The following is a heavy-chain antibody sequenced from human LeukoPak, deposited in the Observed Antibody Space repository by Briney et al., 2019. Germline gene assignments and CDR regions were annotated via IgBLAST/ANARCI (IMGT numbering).Heavy chain of an antibody. CDR2: IKQDGSEK. Sequence: GGSLRLSCAASGFTFSSYWMSWVRQAPGKGLEWVANIKQDGSEKYYVDSVKGRFTISRDNAKNSLYLQMNSLRAEDTAVYYCARVGYYGSGSYYNAPPYYYYYMDVWGKGTTVTISS. CDR1: GFTFSSYW. J-gene: IGHJ6*03. CDR3: ARVGYYGSGSYYNAPPYYYYYMDV. D-gene: IGHD3-10*01. V-gene: IGHV3-7*01.